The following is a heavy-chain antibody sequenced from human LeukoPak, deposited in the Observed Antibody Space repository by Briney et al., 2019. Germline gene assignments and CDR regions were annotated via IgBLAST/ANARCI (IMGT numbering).Heavy chain of an antibody. V-gene: IGHV3-23*01. D-gene: IGHD6-19*01. J-gene: IGHJ4*02. Sequence: GGSLRLSCAASGFTFSSYAMSWVRQAPGKGLEWVSAISGSGGSTYYADSVKGRFTISRDNSKNTLYLQMNSLRAEDTAVYSCATPGYSSGXXXVDYWGQGTLVTVSS. CDR1: GFTFSSYA. CDR3: ATPGYSSGXXXVDY. CDR2: ISGSGGST.